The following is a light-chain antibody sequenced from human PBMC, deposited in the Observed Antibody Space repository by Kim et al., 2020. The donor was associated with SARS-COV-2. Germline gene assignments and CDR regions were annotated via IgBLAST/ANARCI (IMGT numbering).Light chain of an antibody. J-gene: IGLJ1*01. CDR3: CSYAGSSYV. V-gene: IGLV2-23*02. Sequence: QSALTQPASVSGSPGQSITISCTGTSSDVGSYNLVSWYQQHPGKAPKLMIYEVSKRPSGVSNRFSGSKSGKTASLTISGLQAEDEADYYCCSYAGSSYVFGNGTKVNV. CDR1: SSDVGSYNL. CDR2: EVS.